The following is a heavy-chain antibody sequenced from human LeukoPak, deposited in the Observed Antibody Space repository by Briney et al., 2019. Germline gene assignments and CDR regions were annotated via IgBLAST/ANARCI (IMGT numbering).Heavy chain of an antibody. CDR1: GYSFTNYW. CDR2: IYPGDSDT. J-gene: IGHJ5*02. V-gene: IGHV5-51*01. CDR3: VRSGGNSERWFDP. Sequence: RGESLKISCKASGYSFTNYWIAWVRQMPGKGLEWMGNIYPGDSDTRYSPSFQGQVTISADKSISTAYLQWNSLKASDTARYYCVRSGGNSERWFDPWGQGTLVTVSS. D-gene: IGHD4-23*01.